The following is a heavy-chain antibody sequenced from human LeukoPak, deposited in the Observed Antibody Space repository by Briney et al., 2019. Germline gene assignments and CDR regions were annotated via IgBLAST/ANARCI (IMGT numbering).Heavy chain of an antibody. Sequence: GGSLRLSCAAAGFTFNNHWMHWVRQDTGKGLVWVSRINSDGRRTTYADSVKGRFTISRDNARNTLYLQMNSLRAEDTSVYHCAREGGYSSGPDYWGQGNLVTVSS. CDR2: INSDGRRT. J-gene: IGHJ4*02. D-gene: IGHD6-19*01. V-gene: IGHV3-74*01. CDR3: AREGGYSSGPDY. CDR1: GFTFNNHW.